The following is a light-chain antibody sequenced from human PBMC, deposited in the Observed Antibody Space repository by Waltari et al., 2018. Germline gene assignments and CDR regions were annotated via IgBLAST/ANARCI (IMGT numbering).Light chain of an antibody. CDR2: RNS. Sequence: QSVLTQPPSASGVPGQRVTISCSGSSSSIGRNYVFWSQHVPGTAPKRRIYRNSPRPSGVPDRFSGSKSGTSAALAISGLRSEDEAHYYCAAWDDSLICPVFGTGTKVSVL. J-gene: IGLJ1*01. V-gene: IGLV1-47*01. CDR1: SSSIGRNY. CDR3: AAWDDSLICPV.